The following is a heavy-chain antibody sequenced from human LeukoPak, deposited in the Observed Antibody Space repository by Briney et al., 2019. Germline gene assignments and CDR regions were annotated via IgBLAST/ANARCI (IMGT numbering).Heavy chain of an antibody. Sequence: GSLRLSCADSGITFSSYAMSWVRQAPGKGLEWVSGISGSDGSTNYADSVKGRFTISRENSKNTLYLQMNSLRAEDTAVYYCAKDSAKKYDDYWGQGTLVTVSS. D-gene: IGHD2/OR15-2a*01. J-gene: IGHJ4*02. CDR1: GITFSSYA. CDR2: ISGSDGST. CDR3: AKDSAKKYDDY. V-gene: IGHV3-23*01.